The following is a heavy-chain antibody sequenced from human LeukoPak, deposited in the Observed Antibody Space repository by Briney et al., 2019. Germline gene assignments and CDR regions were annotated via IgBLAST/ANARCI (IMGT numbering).Heavy chain of an antibody. CDR2: IYHSGST. CDR3: ARAVGASEGVDY. Sequence: KASETLSLTCAVSGGSISSSNWWSWVRQPPGKGLEWIGEIYHSGSTNYNPSLKSRVTISVDKSKNQFSLKLSSVTAADTAVYYCARAVGASEGVDYWDQGTLVTVSS. J-gene: IGHJ4*02. V-gene: IGHV4-4*02. CDR1: GGSISSSNW. D-gene: IGHD1-26*01.